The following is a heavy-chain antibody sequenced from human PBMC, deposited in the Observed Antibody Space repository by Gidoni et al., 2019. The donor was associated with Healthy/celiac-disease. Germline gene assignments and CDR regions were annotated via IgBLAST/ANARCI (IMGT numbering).Heavy chain of an antibody. Sequence: EVQLVESGGGLVQPGGSLRLSCAASGFTVSSNYMSWVRQAPGKGLEWVSVIYSGGSTYYADSVKGRFTISRDNSKNTLYLQMNSLRAEDTAVYYCARDSDYYDSSGYLDYWGQGTLVTVSS. CDR1: GFTVSSNY. V-gene: IGHV3-66*01. CDR3: ARDSDYYDSSGYLDY. J-gene: IGHJ4*02. CDR2: IYSGGST. D-gene: IGHD3-22*01.